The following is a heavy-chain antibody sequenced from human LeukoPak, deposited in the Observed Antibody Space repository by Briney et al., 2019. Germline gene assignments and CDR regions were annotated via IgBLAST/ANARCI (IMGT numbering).Heavy chain of an antibody. V-gene: IGHV3-33*06. D-gene: IGHD2-2*01. Sequence: GGSLRLSCAASGFTFSSYGMHWVRQAPGKGLEWVAVIWYDGSNKYYADSVKGRFTISRDNSKNTLYLQMNSLRAEDTAVYYCAKDVDFNHQPMYYFDYWGQGTLVTVSS. CDR1: GFTFSSYG. J-gene: IGHJ4*02. CDR3: AKDVDFNHQPMYYFDY. CDR2: IWYDGSNK.